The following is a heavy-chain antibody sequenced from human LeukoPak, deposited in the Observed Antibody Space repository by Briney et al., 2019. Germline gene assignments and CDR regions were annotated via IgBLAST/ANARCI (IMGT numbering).Heavy chain of an antibody. CDR3: ARDRKKRGITMVRGYYYYYMDV. V-gene: IGHV3-48*03. CDR2: ISSSGSTI. D-gene: IGHD3-10*01. Sequence: GGSLRLSCAASGFTFSSYEMNWVRQAPGKGLEWVSYISSSGSTIYYADSVKGRFTISRDNAKNSLYLQMNSLRAEDTAVYYCARDRKKRGITMVRGYYYYYMDVWGKGTTVTISS. J-gene: IGHJ6*03. CDR1: GFTFSSYE.